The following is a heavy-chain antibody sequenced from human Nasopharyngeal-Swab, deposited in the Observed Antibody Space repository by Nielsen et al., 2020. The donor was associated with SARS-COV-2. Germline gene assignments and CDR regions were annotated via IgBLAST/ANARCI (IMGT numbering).Heavy chain of an antibody. D-gene: IGHD3-16*01. V-gene: IGHV4-39*01. J-gene: IGHJ6*03. Sequence: WIRQPPGWGLEWIGSIYYSGSTYYNPSLKSRVTISVDTSKNQFSLKLSSVTAADTAVYYCARNNPGSLVNYYYYMDVWGKGTTVTVSS. CDR3: ARNNPGSLVNYYYYMDV. CDR2: IYYSGST.